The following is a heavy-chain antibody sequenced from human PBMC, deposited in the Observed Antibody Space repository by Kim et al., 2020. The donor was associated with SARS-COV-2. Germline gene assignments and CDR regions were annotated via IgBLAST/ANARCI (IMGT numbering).Heavy chain of an antibody. J-gene: IGHJ4*02. D-gene: IGHD3-10*01. V-gene: IGHV3-74*01. CDR3: ARGSGNFGDFDY. CDR2: T. Sequence: THYADPGKGRFTISRDNAKNTMYLQMNSRRVEDTAVYYCARGSGNFGDFDYWGQGTLVTVSS.